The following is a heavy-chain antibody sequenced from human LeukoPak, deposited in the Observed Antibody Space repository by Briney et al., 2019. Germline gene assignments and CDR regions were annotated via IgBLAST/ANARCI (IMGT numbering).Heavy chain of an antibody. CDR2: IYNSGST. Sequence: PSETLSLTCTVSGGSISTYYWSWVRLPPGKGLEWIGYIYNSGSTKYNPSLKSRVTVSVDTSKNQLSLKLSSVTAADTAVYYCARARPDTAMAVDYWGQGTLVTVSS. J-gene: IGHJ4*02. CDR3: ARARPDTAMAVDY. D-gene: IGHD5-18*01. CDR1: GGSISTYY. V-gene: IGHV4-59*01.